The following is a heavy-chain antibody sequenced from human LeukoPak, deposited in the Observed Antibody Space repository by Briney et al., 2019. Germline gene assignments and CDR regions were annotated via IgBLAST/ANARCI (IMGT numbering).Heavy chain of an antibody. J-gene: IGHJ1*01. V-gene: IGHV1-69*01. CDR3: ASVWFGPTIHGYFQH. D-gene: IGHD3-10*01. Sequence: SVTVSCKGPGGAFSSYTISWVRQAPGQGLEWVGGVIPIFGTTNYAQRFQGRVTISADEYTSTAYMELSSLRSEDTAVYYCASVWFGPTIHGYFQHWGQGTLVTVSS. CDR1: GGAFSSYT. CDR2: VIPIFGTT.